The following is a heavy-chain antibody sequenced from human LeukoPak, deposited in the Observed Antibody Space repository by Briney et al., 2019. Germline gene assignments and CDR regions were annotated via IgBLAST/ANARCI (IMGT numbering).Heavy chain of an antibody. V-gene: IGHV3-7*01. J-gene: IGHJ4*02. D-gene: IGHD2-15*01. Sequence: GGSLRLSCAASGFTFSSYWMSWVRQAPGKGLERVANIKQDGGEKYYVDSVKGRFTISRDNAKNSLYLQMNSLRAEDTAVYYCARDGGYCSGGSCYSYYFDYWGQGTLVTVSS. CDR1: GFTFSSYW. CDR2: IKQDGGEK. CDR3: ARDGGYCSGGSCYSYYFDY.